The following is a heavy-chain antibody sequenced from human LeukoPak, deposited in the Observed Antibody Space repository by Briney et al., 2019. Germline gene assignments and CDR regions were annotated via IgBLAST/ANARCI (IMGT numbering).Heavy chain of an antibody. D-gene: IGHD1-26*01. CDR2: ISNHNGNT. CDR3: ARGVVGATLARYYYYGMDV. J-gene: IGHJ6*02. V-gene: IGHV1-18*04. Sequence: ASVKVSCKTSGFTFSAYGIAWVRQAPGHGPEWMGWISNHNGNTKYSQKFQGRVTITRDTSASTAYMELSSLRSEDTAVHYCARGVVGATLARYYYYGMDVWGQGTTVTVSS. CDR1: GFTFSAYG.